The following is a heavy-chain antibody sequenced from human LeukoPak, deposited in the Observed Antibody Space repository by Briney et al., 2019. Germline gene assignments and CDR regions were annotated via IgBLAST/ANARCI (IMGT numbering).Heavy chain of an antibody. CDR3: ARHYGP. CDR1: GGSFSGYY. J-gene: IGHJ5*02. CDR2: INHSGST. D-gene: IGHD3-16*01. Sequence: SETLSLTCAVYGGSFSGYYWSWIRQPPGKGLEWIGEINHSGSTYYNPSLKSRVTISVDTSKNQFSLKLNSVTAADTAVYYCARHYGPWGQGTPVTVSS. V-gene: IGHV4-34*01.